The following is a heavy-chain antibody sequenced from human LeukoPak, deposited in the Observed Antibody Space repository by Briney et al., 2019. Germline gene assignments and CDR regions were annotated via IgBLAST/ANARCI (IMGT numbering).Heavy chain of an antibody. CDR2: IKQDGSEK. V-gene: IGHV3-7*01. Sequence: GGSLRLSCAASGFTFSSYWISWVRQAPGKGLEWVANIKQDGSEKYYVDSVKGRFTISRDNAKNSLYLQMNSLRAEDTAVYYCARGKATKDYSFDYWGQGTLVTVSS. D-gene: IGHD2-15*01. CDR1: GFTFSSYW. J-gene: IGHJ4*02. CDR3: ARGKATKDYSFDY.